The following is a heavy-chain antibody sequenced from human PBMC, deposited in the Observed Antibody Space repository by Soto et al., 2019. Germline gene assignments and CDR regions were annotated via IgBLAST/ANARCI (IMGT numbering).Heavy chain of an antibody. Sequence: EVQLVESGGGLVKPGGSLRLSCEASGFTFSLYALVWVRQAPGKGLQWVSSISSGRRFIFYADSVYGRFTISRDGAMNALYLPMNSPRVEDTALSSCVRARVTDTRPDYWGQGTLVTVYS. D-gene: IGHD2-2*02. CDR1: GFTFSLYA. V-gene: IGHV3-21*01. J-gene: IGHJ4*02. CDR2: ISSGRRFI. CDR3: VRARVTDTRPDY.